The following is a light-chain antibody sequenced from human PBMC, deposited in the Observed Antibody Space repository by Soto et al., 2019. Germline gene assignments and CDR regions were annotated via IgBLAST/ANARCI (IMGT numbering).Light chain of an antibody. CDR2: GAS. Sequence: DLRMTQSPSSLSASVGDRVTITCRTSQTIGTSLNWYQQRPGQAPKFLIYGASSLQSGVPSRFRGSGSGTEFTLTISSVEPEDFATYYCQQSYSILPITFGGGTKVDIK. CDR1: QTIGTS. J-gene: IGKJ4*01. V-gene: IGKV1-39*01. CDR3: QQSYSILPIT.